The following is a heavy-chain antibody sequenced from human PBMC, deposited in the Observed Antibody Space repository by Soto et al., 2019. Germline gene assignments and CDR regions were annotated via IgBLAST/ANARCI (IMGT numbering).Heavy chain of an antibody. D-gene: IGHD6-19*01. CDR3: ARHHSSGWYEDWFAP. Sequence: SETLSLTCTVSGGSISSYYWSWIRQPPGKGLEWIGYIYYSGSTNYNPSLKSRVTISVDTSKNQFSLKLSSVTAADTAVYYCARHHSSGWYEDWFAPWGQGTLVTVSS. J-gene: IGHJ5*02. V-gene: IGHV4-59*08. CDR1: GGSISSYY. CDR2: IYYSGST.